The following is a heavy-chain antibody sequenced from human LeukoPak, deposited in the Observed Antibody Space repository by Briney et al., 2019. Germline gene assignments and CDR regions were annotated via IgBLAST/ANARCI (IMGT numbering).Heavy chain of an antibody. Sequence: ASVKVSCKASGYTLTGYYMHWVRQAPGQGLEWMGWINPNSGGTNYALKFQGRVTMTRDTSISTAYMELSRLRSDDTAVYYCARLIRRWYPTANPFDYWGQGTLVTVSS. CDR2: INPNSGGT. J-gene: IGHJ4*02. CDR3: ARLIRRWYPTANPFDY. CDR1: GYTLTGYY. V-gene: IGHV1-2*02. D-gene: IGHD6-13*01.